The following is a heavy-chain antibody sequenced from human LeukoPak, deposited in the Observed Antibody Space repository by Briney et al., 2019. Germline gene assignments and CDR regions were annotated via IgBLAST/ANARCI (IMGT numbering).Heavy chain of an antibody. J-gene: IGHJ6*02. D-gene: IGHD4-23*01. CDR2: ISYDGSNK. CDR1: GFTFSSYG. Sequence: QPGRSLRLSCAASGFTFSSYGMHWVRQAPGKGLEWVAVISYDGSNKYYAVSVKGRFTISRDNPKNTLYLQMNSLRAEDTAVYYCAKDHYGGNSGHYGMDVWGQGTTVTVSS. CDR3: AKDHYGGNSGHYGMDV. V-gene: IGHV3-30*18.